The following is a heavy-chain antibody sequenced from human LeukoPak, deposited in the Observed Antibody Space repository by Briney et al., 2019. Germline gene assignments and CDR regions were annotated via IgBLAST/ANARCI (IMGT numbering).Heavy chain of an antibody. D-gene: IGHD6-13*01. Sequence: SQTLSLTCAISGDSVSSNSAAWSWLRQSPSRGLEWLGRTYYRSKWYYDYAVSVKSRITINPDTSKNQFSLQLNSVAADDTAVYYCASGVAAAGFDSWGQGTLVTVSS. J-gene: IGHJ4*02. CDR1: GDSVSSNSAA. V-gene: IGHV6-1*01. CDR2: TYYRSKWYY. CDR3: ASGVAAAGFDS.